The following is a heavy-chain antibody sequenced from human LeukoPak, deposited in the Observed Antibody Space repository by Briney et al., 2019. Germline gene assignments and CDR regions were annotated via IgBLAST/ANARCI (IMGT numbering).Heavy chain of an antibody. CDR3: ARTRRFGEPKDAFDL. Sequence: APVKVSCKASGYTFTGYYMHWVRQAPGQGLEWMGWINPNSGATNYAQKFQGRVTMTRDTSISTAYMELSSLRSDDTAVYYCARTRRFGEPKDAFDLWGQGTMVTVSS. CDR1: GYTFTGYY. J-gene: IGHJ3*01. CDR2: INPNSGAT. V-gene: IGHV1-2*02. D-gene: IGHD3-10*01.